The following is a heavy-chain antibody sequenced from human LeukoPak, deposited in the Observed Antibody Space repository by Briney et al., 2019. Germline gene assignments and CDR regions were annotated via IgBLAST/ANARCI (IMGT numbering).Heavy chain of an antibody. J-gene: IGHJ3*02. Sequence: ASVKVSCKASGYTFTGYYMHWVRQAPGQGLEWMGWINPNSGGTNYAQKFQGWVTMTRDTSISTAYMELSSLRSEDTAVYYCATEGTSSGSYPSAFDIWGQGTMVTVSS. CDR2: INPNSGGT. D-gene: IGHD1-26*01. CDR3: ATEGTSSGSYPSAFDI. V-gene: IGHV1-2*04. CDR1: GYTFTGYY.